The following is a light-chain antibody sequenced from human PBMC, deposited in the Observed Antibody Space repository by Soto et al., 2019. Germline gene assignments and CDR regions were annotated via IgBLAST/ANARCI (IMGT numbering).Light chain of an antibody. V-gene: IGKV3-20*01. CDR2: GAS. J-gene: IGKJ1*01. CDR1: QSVSNNY. Sequence: EIALRHSPGTLSLSPWERTTLSCRASQSVSNNYLAWYQQKPGQAPRLLIYGASNRATGIPDRFSGSGSGTDFTLTISRLEPEDFAVYYCQQYGSSGTFGQGTKVDIK. CDR3: QQYGSSGT.